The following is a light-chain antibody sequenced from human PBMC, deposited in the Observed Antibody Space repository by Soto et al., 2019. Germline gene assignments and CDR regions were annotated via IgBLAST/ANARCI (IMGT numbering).Light chain of an antibody. CDR3: CAYAGSGTVV. CDR2: EAT. J-gene: IGLJ3*02. V-gene: IGLV2-23*01. Sequence: QSVLTQPASVSGSPEQSITISCTGTSNDVGRYNLVSWYQQHPGKAPKVMIYEATKRPSGVSNRFSGSKSGNTASLTISGLQAEDEADYYCCAYAGSGTVVFGGGTSSPS. CDR1: SNDVGRYNL.